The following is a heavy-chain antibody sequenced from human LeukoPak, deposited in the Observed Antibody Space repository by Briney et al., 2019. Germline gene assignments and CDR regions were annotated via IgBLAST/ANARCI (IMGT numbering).Heavy chain of an antibody. V-gene: IGHV3-15*01. Sequence: GGSLRLSCAASGFTFSNAWMSWVRQAPGKGLEWVGRIKSKTDGGTTDYAAPVKGRFTISRDDSKNTLYLQMNSLKTEDTAVYYCTTAGNPHYYYYMDVWGKGTTVTVSS. J-gene: IGHJ6*03. CDR2: IKSKTDGGTT. D-gene: IGHD1-26*01. CDR1: GFTFSNAW. CDR3: TTAGNPHYYYYMDV.